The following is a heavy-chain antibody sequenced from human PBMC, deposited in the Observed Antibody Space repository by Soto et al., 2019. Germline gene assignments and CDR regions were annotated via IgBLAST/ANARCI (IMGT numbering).Heavy chain of an antibody. D-gene: IGHD5-12*01. Sequence: QVQLVQSGAEVQKPGSSVKVSCKASGGTFSSYAISWVRQAPGQGLEWMGGIIPIFGTANYAQKFQGRVTITADKSTSTAYMELSSLRSEDTAVYYCATSGYSGYDRYYYYYGMDVWGQGTTVTVSS. CDR2: IIPIFGTA. J-gene: IGHJ6*02. V-gene: IGHV1-69*06. CDR3: ATSGYSGYDRYYYYYGMDV. CDR1: GGTFSSYA.